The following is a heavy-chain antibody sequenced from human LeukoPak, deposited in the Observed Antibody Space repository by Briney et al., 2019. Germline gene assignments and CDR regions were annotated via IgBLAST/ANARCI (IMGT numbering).Heavy chain of an antibody. D-gene: IGHD3-22*01. V-gene: IGHV3-23*01. CDR1: GFSFSSYG. Sequence: GGSLRLSCAASGFSFSSYGMSWVRQAPGKGLEWVSAISGSGDKTHYADSVKGRLTISRDNSNNTLYLQMNSLRAEDTAVYYCAKSHYYDSSGYYLPFDYWGQGTLVTVSS. CDR2: ISGSGDKT. CDR3: AKSHYYDSSGYYLPFDY. J-gene: IGHJ4*02.